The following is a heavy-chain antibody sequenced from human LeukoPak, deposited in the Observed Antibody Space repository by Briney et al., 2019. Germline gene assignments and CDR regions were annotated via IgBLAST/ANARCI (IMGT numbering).Heavy chain of an antibody. D-gene: IGHD6-13*01. J-gene: IGHJ4*02. Sequence: PGGSLRLSCAATGFTFSNFAMSWVRQAPGKGLEWVSAISGSGGGTYYADSVKGRFTISRDNSRNTLYLQMNSLRAEDTAVYYCAKDGEESISRSWYYWGEGALVTVSS. V-gene: IGHV3-23*01. CDR3: AKDGEESISRSWYY. CDR2: ISGSGGGT. CDR1: GFTFSNFA.